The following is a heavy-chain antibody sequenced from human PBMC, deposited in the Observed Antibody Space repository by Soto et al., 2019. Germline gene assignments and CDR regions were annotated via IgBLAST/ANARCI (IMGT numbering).Heavy chain of an antibody. CDR3: ARGAFVDGSESDYNTPLDY. J-gene: IGHJ4*02. Sequence: SSVKVSCKASGYTFTSYYMHWVRQAPGQGLEWLGWIGLYIHNTNYAQKFQGRVTITTDPFTSTVYMELRSLTSDDTAVYYCARGAFVDGSESDYNTPLDYWGQGTRVTVSS. CDR1: GYTFTSYY. V-gene: IGHV1-18*04. D-gene: IGHD3-10*01. CDR2: IGLYIHNT.